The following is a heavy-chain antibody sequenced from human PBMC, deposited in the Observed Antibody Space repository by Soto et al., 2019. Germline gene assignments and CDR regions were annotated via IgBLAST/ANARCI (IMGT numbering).Heavy chain of an antibody. CDR1: GGSISSYY. J-gene: IGHJ5*02. D-gene: IGHD3-22*01. CDR2: IYYSGST. V-gene: IGHV4-59*01. Sequence: SETLSLTCTVSGGSISSYYWSWIRQPPGKGLEWIGDIYYSGSTNYNSSLKSRVTISVDTSKNQFSLKLSSVIAADTAVYYCARYYYDSSGSRFDPWGQGTQVTVSS. CDR3: ARYYYDSSGSRFDP.